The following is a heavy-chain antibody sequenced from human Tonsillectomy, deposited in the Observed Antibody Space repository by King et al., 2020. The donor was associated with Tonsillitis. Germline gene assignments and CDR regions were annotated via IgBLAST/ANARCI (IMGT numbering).Heavy chain of an antibody. J-gene: IGHJ6*02. D-gene: IGHD6-13*01. CDR2: ISWNSGGM. Sequence: VQLVESGGGLVQPGRSLRLSCASSGFTLDDYAMHWVRQAPGTGLELFSGISWNSGGMDYAGSFTGRFPISRDNAKNSLYLQMNSLRAEDTAFYYCAKDRAAVGRYGMDVWGQGTTVTVSS. CDR1: GFTLDDYA. V-gene: IGHV3-9*01. CDR3: AKDRAAVGRYGMDV.